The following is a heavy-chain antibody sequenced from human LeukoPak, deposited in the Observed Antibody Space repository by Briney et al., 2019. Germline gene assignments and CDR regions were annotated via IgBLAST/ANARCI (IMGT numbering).Heavy chain of an antibody. CDR1: GYTFTSYD. CDR3: ARADEDYGGTLIFLFDY. D-gene: IGHD4-23*01. J-gene: IGHJ4*02. V-gene: IGHV1-8*01. CDR2: MNPNSGNT. Sequence: ASVKVSCKASGYTFTSYDINWVRQATGQGLEWMGWMNPNSGNTGYAQKFQGRVTMTRNTSISTAYMELSSLRSEDTAVYYCARADEDYGGTLIFLFDYWGQGTLVTVSS.